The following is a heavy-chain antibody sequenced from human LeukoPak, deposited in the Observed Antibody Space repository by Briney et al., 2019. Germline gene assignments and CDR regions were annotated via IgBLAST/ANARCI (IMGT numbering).Heavy chain of an antibody. Sequence: PGPSVKLSCKASGYTFTSYYMHWVRHAPGPGLEWMGIINPSGGSTSYAQKFQGRVTMTRDTSTGTVYMELSSLRSEDTAVHYCARDSNGILTGQGAFDIWGQGTMVTVSS. CDR1: GYTFTSYY. J-gene: IGHJ3*02. V-gene: IGHV1-46*01. CDR3: ARDSNGILTGQGAFDI. D-gene: IGHD3-9*01. CDR2: INPSGGST.